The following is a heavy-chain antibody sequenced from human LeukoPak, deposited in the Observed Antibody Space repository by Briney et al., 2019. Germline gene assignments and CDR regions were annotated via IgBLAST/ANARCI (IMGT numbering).Heavy chain of an antibody. J-gene: IGHJ4*02. CDR3: ARDAAYYYGSGSYRNGLDY. CDR1: GGSINSYY. Sequence: SETLSLTCTVSGGSINSYYWSWIRQPAGKGLERIGRIYTSGTTNYNPSLKSRLTMSVDTSKNQFSLKLSSVTAADTAVYYCARDAAYYYGSGSYRNGLDYWGQGSLVTVSS. D-gene: IGHD3-10*01. CDR2: IYTSGTT. V-gene: IGHV4-4*07.